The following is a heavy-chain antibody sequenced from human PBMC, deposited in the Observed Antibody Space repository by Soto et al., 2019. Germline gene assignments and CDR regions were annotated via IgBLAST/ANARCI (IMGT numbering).Heavy chain of an antibody. CDR3: ARVGYSSGGHQSGRPYYYYMDV. Sequence: PSETLSLTCTVSGGSISSYYWSWIRQPPGKGLEWIGYIYYSGSTNYNPSLKSRVTISVDTSKNQFSLKLNSVTAADTAVYYCARVGYSSGGHQSGRPYYYYMDVWGKGTTVTVSS. CDR1: GGSISSYY. D-gene: IGHD6-19*01. J-gene: IGHJ6*03. V-gene: IGHV4-59*01. CDR2: IYYSGST.